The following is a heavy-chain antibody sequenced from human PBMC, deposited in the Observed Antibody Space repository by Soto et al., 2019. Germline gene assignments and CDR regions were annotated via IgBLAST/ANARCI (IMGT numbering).Heavy chain of an antibody. V-gene: IGHV3-23*01. Sequence: GGSLRLSCAASGFTFSSYAMSWVRQAPGKGLERVSAISGSGGSTYYADSVKGRFTISRDNSKNTLYLQMNSLRAEDTAVYYCAKVNQQKSNRSPFDYWGQGTLVTVSS. CDR1: GFTFSSYA. CDR3: AKVNQQKSNRSPFDY. CDR2: ISGSGGST. J-gene: IGHJ4*02. D-gene: IGHD2-15*01.